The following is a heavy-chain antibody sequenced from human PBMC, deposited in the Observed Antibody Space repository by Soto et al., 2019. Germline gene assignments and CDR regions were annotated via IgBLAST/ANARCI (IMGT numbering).Heavy chain of an antibody. D-gene: IGHD4-17*01. CDR2: INPNSGGT. V-gene: IGHV1-2*04. CDR3: ARGPTVVTPELGYYGMDV. J-gene: IGHJ6*02. Sequence: ASVKVSCKASGYTFTGYYMHWVRQAPGQGLEWMGWINPNSGGTNYAQKFQGWVTMTRDTSISTAYMELSRLRSDDTAVYYCARGPTVVTPELGYYGMDVWGQGTTVTVSS. CDR1: GYTFTGYY.